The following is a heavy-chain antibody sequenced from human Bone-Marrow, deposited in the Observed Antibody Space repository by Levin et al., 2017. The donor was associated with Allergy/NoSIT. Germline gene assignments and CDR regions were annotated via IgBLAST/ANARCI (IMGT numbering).Heavy chain of an antibody. Sequence: PGGSLRLSCAVSGFNFHAYGMTWVRQAPGKGLEWVSTIRGSDDSTYYRDSVKGRFIVSRDSSEDTLYLDMHSLRAEDTALYYCATFDYSSYGYYFDYWGQGTPVTVSS. V-gene: IGHV3-23*01. CDR2: IRGSDDST. J-gene: IGHJ4*02. CDR1: GFNFHAYG. CDR3: ATFDYSSYGYYFDY. D-gene: IGHD4-11*01.